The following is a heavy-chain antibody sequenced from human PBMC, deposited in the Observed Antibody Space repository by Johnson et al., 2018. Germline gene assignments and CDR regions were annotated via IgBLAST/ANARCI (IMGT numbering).Heavy chain of an antibody. D-gene: IGHD3-16*01. J-gene: IGHJ4*02. V-gene: IGHV3-11*01. CDR3: ARAGEGGDY. CDR2: ISNSGNTR. Sequence: QVQLVESGGGLVKPGGSLRLPCAASGFSFSDYYMSWIRQAPGKGLEWISHISNSGNTRYYADSVTGRFTISRYNAKTSLLLQMNGLRVEDTAVYFCARAGEGGDYWGQGTLVTVSS. CDR1: GFSFSDYY.